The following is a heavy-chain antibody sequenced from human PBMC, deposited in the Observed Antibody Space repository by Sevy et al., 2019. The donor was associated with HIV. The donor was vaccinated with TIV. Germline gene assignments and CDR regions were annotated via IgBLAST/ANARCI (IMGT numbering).Heavy chain of an antibody. Sequence: GGSLRLSCTASGFAIDSYSMNWVRQAPGKWLEWLSSISGSSSHIFYADSVKGRFTISRDNARNSVYLRMNSLRAEDTALYFCARDPTDDSGYSQGMDAWGQGTTVTVSS. V-gene: IGHV3-21*01. CDR2: ISGSSSHI. J-gene: IGHJ6*02. CDR1: GFAIDSYS. CDR3: ARDPTDDSGYSQGMDA. D-gene: IGHD3-22*01.